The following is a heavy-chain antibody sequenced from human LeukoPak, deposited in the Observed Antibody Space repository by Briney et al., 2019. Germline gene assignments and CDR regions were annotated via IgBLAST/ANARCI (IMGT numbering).Heavy chain of an antibody. CDR1: GFTFSEYT. D-gene: IGHD3-3*01. CDR2: MSNDGSIK. V-gene: IGHV3-30-3*01. J-gene: IGHJ3*01. Sequence: GGSLRLSCAASGFTFSEYTIHWVRQAPGKRLEWVAVMSNDGSIKKYANSVKGRFTISRDNSKSTLYLQMDSLRAEDTAVYYCAREFTIFGVVIQRYDAFDVWGQGTMVTVSS. CDR3: AREFTIFGVVIQRYDAFDV.